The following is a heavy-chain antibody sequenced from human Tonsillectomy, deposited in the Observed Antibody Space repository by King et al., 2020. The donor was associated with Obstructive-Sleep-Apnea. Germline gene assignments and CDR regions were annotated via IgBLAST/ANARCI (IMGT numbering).Heavy chain of an antibody. V-gene: IGHV4-31*03. CDR3: ARGSPYYFDY. CDR1: GGSISSDGYY. CDR2: IYYSGST. D-gene: IGHD3-10*01. Sequence: QLQESGPGLVKPSQTLSLTCIVSGGSISSDGYYCSWIRQHPGKGLEWIAYIYYSGSTYYNPSLKSRVTISVDTSKNQLSLKLSSMTAADTAVYYCARGSPYYFDYWGQGTLVTVSS. J-gene: IGHJ4*02.